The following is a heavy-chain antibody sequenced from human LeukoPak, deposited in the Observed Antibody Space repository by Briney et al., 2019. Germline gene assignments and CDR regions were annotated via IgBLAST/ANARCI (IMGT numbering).Heavy chain of an antibody. Sequence: GGSLRLSCAASGFIFSNYNMNWVRQTPGKGLEWLSYISSSSGTIYYADSVKGRFTISGDNAKNSLYLQMNSLRAEDTAVYYCARALGYSYGEAVDYWGQGTLVTVSS. V-gene: IGHV3-48*01. CDR1: GFIFSNYN. CDR2: ISSSSGTI. J-gene: IGHJ4*02. CDR3: ARALGYSYGEAVDY. D-gene: IGHD5-18*01.